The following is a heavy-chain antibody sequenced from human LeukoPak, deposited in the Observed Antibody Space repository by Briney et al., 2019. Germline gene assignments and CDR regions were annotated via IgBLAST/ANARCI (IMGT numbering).Heavy chain of an antibody. J-gene: IGHJ4*02. CDR3: ARQREVVIRKFFFDS. CDR2: INQDGSEK. V-gene: IGHV3-7*01. D-gene: IGHD3-22*01. CDR1: GFTFSSYW. Sequence: PGGSLKLSCAAPGFTFSSYWMSWVRQAPGKGLEWVANINQDGSEKYYGDSVKGRFTISRDNAKNSLFLLMNSLRAEDTAVYYCARQREVVIRKFFFDSWGQGTLVTVSS.